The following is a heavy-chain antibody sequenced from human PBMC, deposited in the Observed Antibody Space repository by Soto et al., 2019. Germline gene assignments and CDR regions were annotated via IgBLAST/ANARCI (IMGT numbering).Heavy chain of an antibody. CDR3: VRDHGWTTGPCTGYFDY. CDR2: ISFDGGIK. CDR1: GFSFSTHA. V-gene: IGHV3-30*03. J-gene: IGHJ4*02. Sequence: QVQLVESGGGVVQPGRSLRLSCAATGFSFSTHAMYWVRQAPGKGLEWVAVISFDGGIKYYADAVKGRFTISRDNSKNTVFLQTNSLRPEDMAGYFCVRDHGWTTGPCTGYFDYWGQGALVTVSS. D-gene: IGHD6-19*01.